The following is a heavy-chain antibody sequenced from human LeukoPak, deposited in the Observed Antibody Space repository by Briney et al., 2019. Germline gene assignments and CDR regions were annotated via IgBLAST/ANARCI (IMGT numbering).Heavy chain of an antibody. D-gene: IGHD1-26*01. J-gene: IGHJ4*02. CDR1: GFTFRSHG. CDR2: IRFDGNNQ. CDR3: AKNQLMGDLDY. V-gene: IGHV3-30*02. Sequence: GGSLRLSCAASGFTFRSHGMHWVRQPPGKGLEWVAFIRFDGNNQHYADSVKGRFTISRDNSKSTLYLQMNNLSTEDTAVYYCAKNQLMGDLDYWGQGTLVTVSS.